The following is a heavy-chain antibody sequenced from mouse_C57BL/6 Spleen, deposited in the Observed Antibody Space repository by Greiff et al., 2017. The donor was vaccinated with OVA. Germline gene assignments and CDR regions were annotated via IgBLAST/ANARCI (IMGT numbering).Heavy chain of an antibody. Sequence: QVTLKVSGPGILQPSQTLSLTCSFSGFSLSTFGMGVGWIRQPSGKGLEWLAYIWWDDDKYYNPALKSRLTISKDTSKNQLFLKIANVDTADTATYYCALIDYGSSSHWYFDVWGTGTTVTVSS. D-gene: IGHD1-1*01. CDR1: GFSLSTFGMG. CDR3: ALIDYGSSSHWYFDV. CDR2: IWWDDDK. J-gene: IGHJ1*03. V-gene: IGHV8-8*01.